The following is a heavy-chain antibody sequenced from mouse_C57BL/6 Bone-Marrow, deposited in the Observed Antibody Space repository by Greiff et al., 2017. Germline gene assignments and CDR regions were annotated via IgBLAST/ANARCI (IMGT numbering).Heavy chain of an antibody. V-gene: IGHV1-58*01. CDR1: GYTFPSYG. CDR2: INIGNGYT. CDR3: ARRQLRLLYAMDY. J-gene: IGHJ4*01. Sequence: EVQLQQSDAELVRPGSSVKMSCKTSGYTFPSYGINWVKQRPGQGLEWIGYINIGNGYTEYNEKFKGKATLTSDTSSSTAYMQLSSLTSEDSAICISARRQLRLLYAMDYWGQGTSVTVSS. D-gene: IGHD3-2*02.